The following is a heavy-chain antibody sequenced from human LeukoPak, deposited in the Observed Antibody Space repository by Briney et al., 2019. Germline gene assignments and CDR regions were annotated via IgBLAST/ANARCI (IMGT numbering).Heavy chain of an antibody. J-gene: IGHJ4*02. Sequence: PSETLSLTCTVSGGSISSSSYYWGWIRQPPGKGLEGIGTIYYSGNTYYNPSLMSRVSISVDTSKNQFSLKLSSVTAADTAVYYCARQAVAGNGFDYWGQGTLVTVSS. D-gene: IGHD6-19*01. CDR3: ARQAVAGNGFDY. CDR1: GGSISSSSYY. V-gene: IGHV4-39*01. CDR2: IYYSGNT.